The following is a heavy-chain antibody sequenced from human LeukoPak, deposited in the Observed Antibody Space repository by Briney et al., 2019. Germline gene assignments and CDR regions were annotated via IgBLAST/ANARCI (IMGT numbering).Heavy chain of an antibody. CDR1: GFTLSNYG. D-gene: IGHD5-12*01. V-gene: IGHV3-33*05. CDR2: ILDDGSNK. Sequence: GGALRLSCAASGFTLSNYGMHWVRQAPGKGLEWVAVILDDGSNKYYADSVKGRFTISRDNSKNTLYLQMNSLRAEDTAVYYCARDLVYSGYDLGMGFDPWGQGTLVT. CDR3: ARDLVYSGYDLGMGFDP. J-gene: IGHJ5*02.